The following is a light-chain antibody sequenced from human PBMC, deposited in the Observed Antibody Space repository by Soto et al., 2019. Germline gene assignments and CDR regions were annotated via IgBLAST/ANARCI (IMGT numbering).Light chain of an antibody. CDR2: AAS. CDR1: QSVRSSY. CDR3: QQSGSYPPT. J-gene: IGKJ1*01. V-gene: IGKV3-20*01. Sequence: EILLTQSPDTLSLSPGESATLSCRASQSVRSSYLAWYQQTPGQTPRLLIYAASSRATGIPERFSGSGSGTDFSLTISRLAAEDFEVYYCQQSGSYPPTFGQGTKVDIK.